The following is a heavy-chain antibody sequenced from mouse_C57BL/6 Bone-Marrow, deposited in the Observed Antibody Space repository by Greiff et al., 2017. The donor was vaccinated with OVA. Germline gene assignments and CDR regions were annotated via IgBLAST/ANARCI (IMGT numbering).Heavy chain of an antibody. CDR1: GYTFTSYW. D-gene: IGHD1-1*01. J-gene: IGHJ1*03. Sequence: QVQLQQPGAELVQPGASVKMSCKASGYTFTSYWITWVKQRPGQGLEWIGDIYPGSGSTNYNEKFKSKATLTVDTSSSTAYMQLSSLTSEDSAVYYCARRYYGSSYWYCDVWGTGTTVTVSS. V-gene: IGHV1-55*01. CDR3: ARRYYGSSYWYCDV. CDR2: IYPGSGST.